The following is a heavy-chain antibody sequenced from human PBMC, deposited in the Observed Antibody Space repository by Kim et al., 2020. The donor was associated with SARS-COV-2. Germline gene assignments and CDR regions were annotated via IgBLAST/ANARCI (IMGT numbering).Heavy chain of an antibody. CDR3: AKERGHYGGYQPRDWFDP. Sequence: KGRFTISRDNSKNTLSLQMNGLSAEDTAVYYCAKERGHYGGYQPRDWFDPWGQGTLVTVSS. J-gene: IGHJ5*02. D-gene: IGHD4-17*01. V-gene: IGHV3-23*02.